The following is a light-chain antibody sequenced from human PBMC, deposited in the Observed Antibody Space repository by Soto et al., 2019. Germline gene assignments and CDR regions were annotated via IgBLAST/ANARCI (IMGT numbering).Light chain of an antibody. CDR3: QQYSLYPWT. V-gene: IGKV1-5*03. CDR2: KAF. Sequence: DIQMTQSPSTLSASVGDRVTITCRASQSIGSSLAWYQQKPGKATNLLIYKAFILESGVPSRFSGSGSGAEFTLTISSLQPDDFATYYCQQYSLYPWTFGQGTKVESK. CDR1: QSIGSS. J-gene: IGKJ1*01.